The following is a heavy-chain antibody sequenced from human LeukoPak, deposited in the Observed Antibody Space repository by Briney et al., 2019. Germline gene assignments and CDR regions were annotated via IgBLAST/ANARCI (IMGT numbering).Heavy chain of an antibody. J-gene: IGHJ4*02. V-gene: IGHV3-9*03. Sequence: GGSLRLSCAASGFTFDDYAMHWVRQAPGKGLEWVSGISWNSGSIGYADSVKGRFTISRDNAKNSLYLQMNSLRAEDMALYYCAKSICSSTSCYLGYWGQGTLVTVSS. CDR3: AKSICSSTSCYLGY. CDR2: ISWNSGSI. CDR1: GFTFDDYA. D-gene: IGHD2-2*01.